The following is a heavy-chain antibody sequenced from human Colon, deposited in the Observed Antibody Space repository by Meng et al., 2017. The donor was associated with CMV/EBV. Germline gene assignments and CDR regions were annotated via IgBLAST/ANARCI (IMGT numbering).Heavy chain of an antibody. V-gene: IGHV3-23*01. Sequence: GGSLRLSCAASGFTFSSYAMNWVRQAPGKGLEWVSAISGSGGSTYYADSVKGRFTISRDNSKNTLYLQMNSLRAEDTAVYYCAKGSRLYCSSTSCYFDYWGQGTLVTVSS. CDR1: GFTFSSYA. CDR3: AKGSRLYCSSTSCYFDY. J-gene: IGHJ4*02. D-gene: IGHD2-2*01. CDR2: ISGSGGST.